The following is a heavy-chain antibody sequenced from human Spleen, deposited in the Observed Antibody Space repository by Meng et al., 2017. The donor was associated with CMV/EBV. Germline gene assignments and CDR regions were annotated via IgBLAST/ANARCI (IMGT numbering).Heavy chain of an antibody. D-gene: IGHD2-2*01. Sequence: GQLEEPGPGRGKPSQTLSLTCTVSGGSISSGDYYWSWIRQPPGKGLEWIGYIYYSGSTYYNPSLKSRVTISVDTSKNQFSLKLSSVTAADTAVYYCARENIVVVPDWYFDLWGRGTLVTVSS. CDR3: ARENIVVVPDWYFDL. CDR2: IYYSGST. J-gene: IGHJ2*01. V-gene: IGHV4-30-4*08. CDR1: GGSISSGDYY.